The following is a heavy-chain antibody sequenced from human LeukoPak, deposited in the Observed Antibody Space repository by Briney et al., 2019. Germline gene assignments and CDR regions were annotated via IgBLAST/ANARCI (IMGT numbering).Heavy chain of an antibody. J-gene: IGHJ5*02. V-gene: IGHV4-59*01. D-gene: IGHD2-21*02. CDR3: ARDADCGGDCYSPNWFDP. CDR2: IYYSGST. Sequence: PSETLSLTCTVSGGSISSYYWSWIRQPPGKAVEGIGYIYYSGSTNYNPSLKSRVTISVDTSKNQFSLNLSSVTAADTAVYYCARDADCGGDCYSPNWFDPWGQGTLVTVSS. CDR1: GGSISSYY.